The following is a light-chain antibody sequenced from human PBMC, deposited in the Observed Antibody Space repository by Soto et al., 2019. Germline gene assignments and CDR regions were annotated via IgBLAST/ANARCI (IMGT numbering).Light chain of an antibody. V-gene: IGKV3-20*01. CDR2: GAS. CDR3: QQYGSSTYT. CDR1: QSVSSNH. Sequence: EIVLTQSPGSLSLSPRERATLSCRASQSVSSNHLAWYQQKPGQAPRLLIYGASRRATGIPDRFSGSGSGTDFTLTISRLEPEDFAVYYCQQYGSSTYTFGQGTKVESK. J-gene: IGKJ2*01.